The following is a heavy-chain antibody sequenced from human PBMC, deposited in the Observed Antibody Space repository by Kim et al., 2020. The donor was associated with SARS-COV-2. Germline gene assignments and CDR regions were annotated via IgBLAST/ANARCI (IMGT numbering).Heavy chain of an antibody. Sequence: SETLSLTCAVYGGSFSGYYWSWIRQPPGKGLEWIGEINHSGSTNYNPSLKSRVTISVDTSKNQFSLKLSSVTAADTAVYYCARGKIVTMVWGAPYYFDY. V-gene: IGHV4-34*01. J-gene: IGHJ4*01. D-gene: IGHD3-10*01. CDR2: INHSGST. CDR1: GGSFSGYY. CDR3: ARGKIVTMVWGAPYYFDY.